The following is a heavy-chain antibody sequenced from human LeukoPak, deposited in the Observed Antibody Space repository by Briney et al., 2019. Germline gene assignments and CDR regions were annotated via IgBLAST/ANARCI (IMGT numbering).Heavy chain of an antibody. V-gene: IGHV3-53*01. D-gene: IGHD5-18*01. CDR1: GFTVSSNY. CDR2: IYSGGST. Sequence: GGSLRLSCAASGFTVSSNYRSWVRQAPGKGLEWVSVIYSGGSTYYADSVKGRFTISRDNSKNTLYLPMNSLRAEDTAVYYCARELAYSYGFNGFDYWGQGTLVTVSS. CDR3: ARELAYSYGFNGFDY. J-gene: IGHJ4*02.